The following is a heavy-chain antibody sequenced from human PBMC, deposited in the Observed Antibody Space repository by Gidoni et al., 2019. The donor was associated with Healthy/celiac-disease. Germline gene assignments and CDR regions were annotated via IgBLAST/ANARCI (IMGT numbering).Heavy chain of an antibody. D-gene: IGHD6-13*01. J-gene: IGHJ5*02. V-gene: IGHV4-34*01. Sequence: QVQLQQWGAGLLKPSETLSLTCAVYGGSFSGYYWSWIRQPPGKGLEWIGEINHSGSTNYNPSLKSRVTISVDTSKNQFSLKLSSVTAADTAVYYCARGAIAAAGTGLGSRRRGFDPWGQGTLVTVSS. CDR1: GGSFSGYY. CDR3: ARGAIAAAGTGLGSRRRGFDP. CDR2: INHSGST.